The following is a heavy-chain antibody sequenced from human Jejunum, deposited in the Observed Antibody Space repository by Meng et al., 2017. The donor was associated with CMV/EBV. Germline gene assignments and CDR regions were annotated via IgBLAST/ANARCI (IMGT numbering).Heavy chain of an antibody. J-gene: IGHJ4*02. CDR2: IYWNEDK. CDR3: EHRHRDKKWRFDD. V-gene: IGHV2-5*01. CDR1: GFSLTTTLVG. D-gene: IGHD2-8*01. Sequence: GFSLTTTLVGVGWIRQPPGKALEWVALIYWNEDKRYSPSLKSRLITSSDRSKNQVDLIMTNIDPTDTATYYCEHRHRDKKWRFDDWGQGTAVTVSS.